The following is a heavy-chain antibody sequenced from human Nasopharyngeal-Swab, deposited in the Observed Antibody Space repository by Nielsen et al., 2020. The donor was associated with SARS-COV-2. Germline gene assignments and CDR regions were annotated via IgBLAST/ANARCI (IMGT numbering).Heavy chain of an antibody. Sequence: GGSLRLSCAASGFTFSSYAMHWVRQAPGKGLEWMTLISYDGSNKYYADSVKGRFTISRDNSQNTLYLQMNSLRAEDTAVYYCARDLHCSGGSCYSYGMDVWGQRTTVTVSS. CDR1: GFTFSSYA. V-gene: IGHV3-30*04. J-gene: IGHJ6*02. D-gene: IGHD2-15*01. CDR2: ISYDGSNK. CDR3: ARDLHCSGGSCYSYGMDV.